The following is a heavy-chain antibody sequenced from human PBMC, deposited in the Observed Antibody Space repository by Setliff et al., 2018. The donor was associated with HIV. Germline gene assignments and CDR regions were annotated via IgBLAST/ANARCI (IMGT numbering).Heavy chain of an antibody. J-gene: IGHJ3*02. CDR3: ARALANWVGRRAFDI. V-gene: IGHV4-34*01. D-gene: IGHD1-1*01. CDR2: IDHSGGT. CDR1: GGSFSGYY. Sequence: SETLSLTCAVYGGSFSGYYWSWIRQTPGKGLERIGEIDHSGGTKYNPSLKSRVTISVDTSKKQFSLRLSSVTAADTAVYFCARALANWVGRRAFDIWGQGTMVTVSS.